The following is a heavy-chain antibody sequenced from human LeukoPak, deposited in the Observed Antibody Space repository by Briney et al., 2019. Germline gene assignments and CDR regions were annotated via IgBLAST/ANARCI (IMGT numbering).Heavy chain of an antibody. V-gene: IGHV4-59*01. CDR1: GGSISTYD. J-gene: IGHJ5*02. D-gene: IGHD3-22*01. CDR3: ARGIGNSRGTRFDP. CDR2: IHYSGRT. Sequence: ASETLSLTCTVSGGSISTYDWSWIRQPPGKGLEWIGYIHYSGRTNYNPSLKSRVTISVDTSKTQFSLNLISLTAADTAVYYCARGIGNSRGTRFDPWGQGTLVTVSS.